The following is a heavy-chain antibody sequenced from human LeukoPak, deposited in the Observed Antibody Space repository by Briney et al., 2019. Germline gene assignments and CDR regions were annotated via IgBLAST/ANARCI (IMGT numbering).Heavy chain of an antibody. D-gene: IGHD2-2*01. J-gene: IGHJ4*02. CDR2: INHSGST. Sequence: SETLSLTCAVYGGSFSGYYWSWIRQPPGKGLEWIGEINHSGSTNYNPSLKSRVTISVDTSKNQFFLKLSSVTAADTAVYYCARGRGYCSSTSCYGGDYFDYWGQGTLVTVSS. CDR1: GGSFSGYY. CDR3: ARGRGYCSSTSCYGGDYFDY. V-gene: IGHV4-34*01.